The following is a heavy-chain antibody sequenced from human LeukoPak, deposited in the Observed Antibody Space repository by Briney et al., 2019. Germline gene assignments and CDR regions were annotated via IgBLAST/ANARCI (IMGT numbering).Heavy chain of an antibody. J-gene: IGHJ4*02. CDR3: ARGAYYFDN. V-gene: IGHV3-11*01. CDR1: GVTFSDYY. CDR2: INTSGRTI. Sequence: GGSLRLSCAASGVTFSDYYMSWIRQAPGKGLEWVSYINTSGRTIYYAGSVKGRFTISRDNAKNSLDLQMNSLRAEDTAVYYCARGAYYFDNWGQGTLVTVSS.